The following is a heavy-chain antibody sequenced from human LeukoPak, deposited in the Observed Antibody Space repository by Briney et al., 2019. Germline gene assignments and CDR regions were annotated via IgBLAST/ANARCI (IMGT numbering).Heavy chain of an antibody. Sequence: SETLSLTCAVYGGSLSGYSWSWIRQPPGKGLEWIGEIDHSGSTYYSPSLKSRDTISVDTSKNQFSLKLSSVTAADTAVYYCARGGYSSSWYDLAPFDYWGQGTLVTVSS. CDR2: IDHSGST. V-gene: IGHV4-34*01. D-gene: IGHD6-13*01. CDR3: ARGGYSSSWYDLAPFDY. CDR1: GGSLSGYS. J-gene: IGHJ4*02.